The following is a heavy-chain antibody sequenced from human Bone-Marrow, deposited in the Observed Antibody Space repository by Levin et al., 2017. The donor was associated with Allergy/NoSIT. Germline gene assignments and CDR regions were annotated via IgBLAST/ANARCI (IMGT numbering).Heavy chain of an antibody. D-gene: IGHD6-13*01. CDR1: GYSFTSYW. J-gene: IGHJ4*02. CDR3: ARQTSSSWYFVRFPFDY. Sequence: GESLKISCKGSGYSFTSYWISWVRQMPGKGLEWMGRIDPSDSYTNYSPSFQGHVTISADKSISTAYLQWSSLKASDTAMYYCARQTSSSWYFVRFPFDYWGQGTLVTVSS. CDR2: IDPSDSYT. V-gene: IGHV5-10-1*01.